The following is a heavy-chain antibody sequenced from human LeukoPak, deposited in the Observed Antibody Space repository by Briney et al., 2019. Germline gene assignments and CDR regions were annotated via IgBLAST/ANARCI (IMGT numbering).Heavy chain of an antibody. V-gene: IGHV3-11*01. J-gene: IGHJ4*02. CDR3: ARSYYYDSSGYYVLRY. CDR1: GLTFSDYY. D-gene: IGHD3-22*01. CDR2: ISSSGSTI. Sequence: KPGGSLRLSCAASGLTFSDYYMSWIRQAPGKGLEWVSYISSSGSTIYYADSVKGRFTISRDNAKNSLYLQMNSLRAEDTAVYYCARSYYYDSSGYYVLRYWGQGTLVTVSS.